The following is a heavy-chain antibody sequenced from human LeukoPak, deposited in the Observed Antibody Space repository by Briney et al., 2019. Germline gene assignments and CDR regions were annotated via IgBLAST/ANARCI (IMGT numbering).Heavy chain of an antibody. CDR3: AKAGYYYDSSGYYYGHYFDY. Sequence: GGSLRLSCAASGFTFSSYGMHWVRQAPGKGLEWVAVISYDGSNKYYADSVKGRFTISRDNSKNTLYLQMNSLRAEDTAVYYCAKAGYYYDSSGYYYGHYFDYWGQGTLVTVSS. CDR1: GFTFSSYG. D-gene: IGHD3-22*01. J-gene: IGHJ4*02. CDR2: ISYDGSNK. V-gene: IGHV3-30*18.